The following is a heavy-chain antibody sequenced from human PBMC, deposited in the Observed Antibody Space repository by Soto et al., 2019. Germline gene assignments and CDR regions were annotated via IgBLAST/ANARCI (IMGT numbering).Heavy chain of an antibody. Sequence: SGGSLRLSCAASGFTFSSYGMHWVRQAPGKGLEWVAVISYDGSNKYYADSVKGRFTISRDNSKNTLYLQMNSLRAEDTAVYYCAFGIAAAGPIDYWGQGTLVTVSS. CDR2: ISYDGSNK. J-gene: IGHJ4*02. D-gene: IGHD6-13*01. CDR1: GFTFSSYG. V-gene: IGHV3-30*03. CDR3: AFGIAAAGPIDY.